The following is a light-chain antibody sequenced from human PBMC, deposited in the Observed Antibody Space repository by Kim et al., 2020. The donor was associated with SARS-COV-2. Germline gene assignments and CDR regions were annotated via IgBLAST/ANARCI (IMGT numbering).Light chain of an antibody. CDR3: QQYNSWPRT. V-gene: IGKV3-15*01. CDR2: GAS. J-gene: IGKJ1*01. CDR1: HSISSN. Sequence: EIVMTQSPATLSVSPGERATLSCRASHSISSNLAWYRHKPGQAPRLIIYGASTRATGIPARFSGTGSGAEFTLAISSLQSEDFAVYYCQQYNSWPRTFGQGTKVDIK.